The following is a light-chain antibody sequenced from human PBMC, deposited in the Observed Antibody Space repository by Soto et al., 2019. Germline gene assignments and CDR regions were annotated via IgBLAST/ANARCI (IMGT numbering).Light chain of an antibody. CDR2: GAS. CDR1: QSVSSN. J-gene: IGKJ4*01. Sequence: EILMTQSPATLSVSPGERATLSCRAGQSVSSNLAWYRQRPGQAPRLLIYGASISATGMPARFSGSGSGTEFTLTISSLQSEDFAVYYCQQYDSWPLTFGGGTKVEIK. CDR3: QQYDSWPLT. V-gene: IGKV3-15*01.